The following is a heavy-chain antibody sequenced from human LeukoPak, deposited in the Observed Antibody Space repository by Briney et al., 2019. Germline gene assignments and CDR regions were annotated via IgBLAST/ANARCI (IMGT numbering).Heavy chain of an antibody. CDR1: GFTLSSYE. J-gene: IGHJ4*02. CDR2: INSDGSKT. Sequence: GGSLRLSCAASGFTLSSYEMLWVRQAPGKGLVWVSRINSDGSKTRYADSVKGRFTISRDNAKNTLYLQMNSLRAEDTAIYYCARELPREVTLDYWGQGTLVTVSS. D-gene: IGHD2-21*02. CDR3: ARELPREVTLDY. V-gene: IGHV3-74*01.